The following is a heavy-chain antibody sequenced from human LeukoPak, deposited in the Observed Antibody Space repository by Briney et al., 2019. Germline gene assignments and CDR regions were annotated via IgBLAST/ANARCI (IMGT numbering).Heavy chain of an antibody. CDR2: ISGSSGST. D-gene: IGHD2-21*02. J-gene: IGHJ4*02. CDR1: GFTFSVYA. Sequence: GGSLRLSCAASGFTFSVYAMSWVRQAPGKGLEWVSLISGSSGSTYTADSVRVKFTISRDNAKNSLHLQMNSLRAKDTAVYYCATDRDNSDWQKRFDSWGQGTLVTVSS. V-gene: IGHV3-23*01. CDR3: ATDRDNSDWQKRFDS.